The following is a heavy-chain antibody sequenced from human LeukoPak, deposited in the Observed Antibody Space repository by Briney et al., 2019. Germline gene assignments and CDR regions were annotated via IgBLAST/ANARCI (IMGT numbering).Heavy chain of an antibody. J-gene: IGHJ4*02. CDR3: ATKDRYGDYVGIDY. D-gene: IGHD4-17*01. CDR2: FDPEDGET. CDR1: GYTLTELS. Sequence: GAPVKVSCKVSGYTLTELSMHWVRQAPGKGLEWMGGFDPEDGETIYAQKFQGRVTMTEDTSTDTAYMELSSLRSEDTAVYYCATKDRYGDYVGIDYWGQGTLVTVSS. V-gene: IGHV1-24*01.